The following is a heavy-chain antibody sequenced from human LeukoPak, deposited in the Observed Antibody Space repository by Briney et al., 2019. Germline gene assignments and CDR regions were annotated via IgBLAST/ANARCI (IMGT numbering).Heavy chain of an antibody. CDR1: GFTFSGFW. V-gene: IGHV3-7*04. CDR3: TRVGYIDEGIDY. J-gene: IGHJ4*02. D-gene: IGHD5-24*01. CDR2: INSDGSEG. Sequence: GGSLRLSCAVSGFTFSGFWMSWSRQAPGKGLEWVASINSDGSEGYYADAVKGRFTISRDNAKNSLYLQMNSLRAEDTAIYYCTRVGYIDEGIDYWGQGTLVTVSS.